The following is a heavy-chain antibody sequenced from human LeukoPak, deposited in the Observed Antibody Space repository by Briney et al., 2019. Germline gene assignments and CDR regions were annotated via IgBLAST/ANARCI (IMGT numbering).Heavy chain of an antibody. Sequence: KTSETLSLTCTVSGGSISSYYWSWIRQPAGKGLEWIGRMSISGSTNYNPSLKSRVTMSVDTSKNQFSLKLSSVTAADTAVYYCAMSPTLPPIVGATDVAFDSWGQGTLVIVPP. V-gene: IGHV4-4*07. CDR1: GGSISSYY. J-gene: IGHJ4*02. CDR2: MSISGST. CDR3: AMSPTLPPIVGATDVAFDS. D-gene: IGHD1-26*01.